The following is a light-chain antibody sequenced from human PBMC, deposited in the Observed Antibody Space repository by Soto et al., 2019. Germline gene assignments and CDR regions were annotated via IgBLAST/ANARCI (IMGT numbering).Light chain of an antibody. J-gene: IGKJ1*01. V-gene: IGKV3-15*01. Sequence: EIVLTQSPVTLSVSPGERATLSCSASQSVSSNLAGYQQKPCQGPRLLFYGASMRATGIPARFSGSGSGREFILTISSIQSEDFAVYYCQQYNNRPPRTFGQGTKVDIK. CDR1: QSVSSN. CDR3: QQYNNRPPRT. CDR2: GAS.